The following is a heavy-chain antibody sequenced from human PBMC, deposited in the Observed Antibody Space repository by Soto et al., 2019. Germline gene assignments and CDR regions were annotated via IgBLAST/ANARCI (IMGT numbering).Heavy chain of an antibody. CDR2: IYHSGTT. CDR3: ARHIAVPRTRGVDY. Sequence: QVHLQESDPGLVKPSGTLSLTCAVSGGSITTNWWSWVRQPPGKGLEWIGEIYHSGTTNYKPSLRVRVTISVDKSNSQFSLNLNSVTAAVSAIYYCARHIAVPRTRGVDYWGQGNLVTVSS. CDR1: GGSITTNW. J-gene: IGHJ4*02. D-gene: IGHD6-19*01. V-gene: IGHV4-4*02.